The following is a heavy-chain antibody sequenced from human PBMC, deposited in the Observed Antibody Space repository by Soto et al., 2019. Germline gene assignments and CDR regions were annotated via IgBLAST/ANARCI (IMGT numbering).Heavy chain of an antibody. CDR2: ISYDGSNK. CDR1: GFTFSSYG. J-gene: IGHJ6*02. Sequence: GGSLRLSCAASGFTFSSYGMHWVRQAPGKGLEWVAVISYDGSNKYYADSVKGRFTISRDNSKNTLYLQMNSLRAEDTAVYYCAKDHPIVLVNGMDVWGQGTTVTVSS. D-gene: IGHD2-2*01. CDR3: AKDHPIVLVNGMDV. V-gene: IGHV3-30*18.